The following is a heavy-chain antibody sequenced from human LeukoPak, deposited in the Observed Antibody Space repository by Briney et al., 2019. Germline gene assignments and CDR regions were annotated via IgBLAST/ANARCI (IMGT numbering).Heavy chain of an antibody. CDR2: TYHSGST. J-gene: IGHJ4*02. D-gene: IGHD5-18*01. Sequence: PSETLSLTCTVSGGSISSYYWGWIRQPPGKGLEWIGSTYHSGSTYYNPSLKSRVTISVDTSKNQFSLKLSSVTAADTAVYYCAREIQLGRDYWGQGTLVTVSS. CDR1: GGSISSYY. V-gene: IGHV4-38-2*02. CDR3: AREIQLGRDY.